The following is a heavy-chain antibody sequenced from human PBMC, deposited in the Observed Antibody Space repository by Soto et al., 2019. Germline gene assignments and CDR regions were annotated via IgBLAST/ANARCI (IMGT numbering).Heavy chain of an antibody. CDR1: GYTFTGYY. J-gene: IGHJ4*02. V-gene: IGHV1-2*02. CDR3: ARDLPIVGTTTWDY. CDR2: INPNNGGT. Sequence: ASVKVSCKASGYTFTGYYIHWVRHTPGRGLEWMGWINPNNGGTNYVQKFQGRVTMTRDTSISTAYMELRRLTSDDTAVYYCARDLPIVGTTTWDYWGQGTLVTVPS. D-gene: IGHD1-26*01.